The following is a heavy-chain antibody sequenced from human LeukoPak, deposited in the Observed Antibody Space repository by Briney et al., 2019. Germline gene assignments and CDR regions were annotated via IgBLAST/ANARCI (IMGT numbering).Heavy chain of an antibody. CDR3: ARFDDLRATANWFDP. CDR1: GYAFTSYG. CDR2: ISAYNGNT. V-gene: IGHV1-18*01. Sequence: GASVKVSCKASGYAFTSYGISWVRQAPGQGLEWMGWISAYNGNTNYAQKLQGRVTMTTDTSTSTAYMELRSLRSDDTAVYYCARFDDLRATANWFDPWGQGTLVTVSS. D-gene: IGHD5-12*01. J-gene: IGHJ5*02.